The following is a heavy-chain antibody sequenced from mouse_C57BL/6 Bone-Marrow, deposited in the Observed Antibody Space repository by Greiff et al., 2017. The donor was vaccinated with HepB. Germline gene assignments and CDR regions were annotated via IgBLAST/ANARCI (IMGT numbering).Heavy chain of an antibody. D-gene: IGHD1-1*01. Sequence: EVQGVESGGGLVQPGGSLKLSCAASGFTFSDYYMYWVRQTPEKRLEWVAYISNGGGSTYYPDTVKGRFTISRDNAKNTLYLQMSRLKSEDTAMYYCAREYYYGSSYRYFDVWGTGTTVTVSS. CDR2: ISNGGGST. CDR3: AREYYYGSSYRYFDV. V-gene: IGHV5-12*01. J-gene: IGHJ1*03. CDR1: GFTFSDYY.